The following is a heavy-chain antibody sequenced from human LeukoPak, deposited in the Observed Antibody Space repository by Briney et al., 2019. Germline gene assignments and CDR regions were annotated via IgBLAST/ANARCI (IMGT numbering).Heavy chain of an antibody. CDR2: THYSGST. Sequence: KASETLSLTCTVSGGFISSGAYYWTWIRQHPGKGLQWIGYTHYSGSTCYNPSVQIRLTIAVDTSNNQFALELTAMTAAGTAVYYCARAVLYYYYGMDVWGQGTTVTVSS. D-gene: IGHD1-14*01. CDR3: ARAVLYYYYGMDV. J-gene: IGHJ6*02. V-gene: IGHV4-31*03. CDR1: GGFISSGAYY.